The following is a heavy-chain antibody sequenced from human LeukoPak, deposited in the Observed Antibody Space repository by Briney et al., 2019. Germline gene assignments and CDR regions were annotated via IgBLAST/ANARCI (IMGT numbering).Heavy chain of an antibody. D-gene: IGHD6-19*01. Sequence: GGSLRLSCAASGFTFSDYYMSWLRQAPGKGLEWVSYISSSGSTIYYADSVKGRFTISRDNAKNSLYLQMNSLRAEDTAVYYCARDSSGWYGYYYYGMDVWGQGTTVTVSS. CDR1: GFTFSDYY. CDR3: ARDSSGWYGYYYYGMDV. V-gene: IGHV3-11*01. CDR2: ISSSGSTI. J-gene: IGHJ6*02.